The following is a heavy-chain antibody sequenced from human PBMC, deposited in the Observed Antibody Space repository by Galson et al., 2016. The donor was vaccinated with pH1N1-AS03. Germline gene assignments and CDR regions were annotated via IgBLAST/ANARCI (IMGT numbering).Heavy chain of an antibody. V-gene: IGHV2-5*01. Sequence: PALVKPTQTLTLTCDFSGFSLNTNGVGVGWIRQPPGKPLEWLAHIYWNSEKRYNPFLKGRLTITKDTSKKQVVLTMTNMAPGDTATYFCARKPTVSMVMTIVVVYFDLCGRGTLVAVS. CDR2: IYWNSEK. CDR1: GFSLNTNGVG. D-gene: IGHD2-15*01. J-gene: IGHJ2*01. CDR3: ARKPTVSMVMTIVVVYFDL.